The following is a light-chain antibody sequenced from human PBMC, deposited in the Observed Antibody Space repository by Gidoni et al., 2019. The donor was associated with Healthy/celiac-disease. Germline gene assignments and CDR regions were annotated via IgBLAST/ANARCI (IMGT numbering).Light chain of an antibody. CDR1: QSISSY. J-gene: IGKJ4*01. Sequence: DIQMTQSPSSLSASVGDRVTITCRASQSISSYLNWYQQKPGKAPKLLIYAASSLQSGVTSRFSGSGTGTDFTLTISSLQPEDFETYYWQQSYSTPHTFGGGTKVEIK. V-gene: IGKV1-39*01. CDR3: QQSYSTPHT. CDR2: AAS.